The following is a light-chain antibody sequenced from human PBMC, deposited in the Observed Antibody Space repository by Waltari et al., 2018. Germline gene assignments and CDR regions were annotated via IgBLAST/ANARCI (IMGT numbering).Light chain of an antibody. CDR2: DVS. CDR1: SSDVGSYAL. CDR3: CSYAGSDSWV. J-gene: IGLJ3*02. V-gene: IGLV2-23*02. Sequence: QSALTQPASVSGSPGQSITISCTGTSSDVGSYALVTWYQQRPGKVPKLLIYDVSKRPSWISFRFSGSRSGNTASLRISGLQDDDEADYYCCSYAGSDSWVFGGGTKLTVL.